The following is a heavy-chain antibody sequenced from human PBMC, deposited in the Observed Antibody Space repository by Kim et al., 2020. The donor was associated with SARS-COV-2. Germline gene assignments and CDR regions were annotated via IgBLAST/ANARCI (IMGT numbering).Heavy chain of an antibody. J-gene: IGHJ2*01. CDR1: GFTFSSYD. Sequence: GGSLRLSCAASGFTFSSYDMHWVRQATGKGLEWVSSIGTKADTYYSDSVEERRTIFTENAKNPFYFQMNSRLAEDAAAYYYARGPIEEGMRATNGYFDL. D-gene: IGHD6-13*01. V-gene: IGHV3-13*01. CDR2: IGTKADT. CDR3: ARGPIEEGMRATNGYFDL.